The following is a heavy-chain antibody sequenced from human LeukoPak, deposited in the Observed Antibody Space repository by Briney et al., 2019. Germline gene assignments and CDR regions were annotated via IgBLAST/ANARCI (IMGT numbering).Heavy chain of an antibody. Sequence: PSETLSLTCTVSGGSISSRNYYWGWVRQPAGKGLEWIGCVYTSGSTTYSPSLKSRFTMSVDTSKNQVSLKVTSVTAADTAVYYCARAIPSYFGMDVWGQGTTVIVSS. CDR2: VYTSGST. J-gene: IGHJ6*02. V-gene: IGHV4-4*07. CDR1: GGSISSRNYY. CDR3: ARAIPSYFGMDV.